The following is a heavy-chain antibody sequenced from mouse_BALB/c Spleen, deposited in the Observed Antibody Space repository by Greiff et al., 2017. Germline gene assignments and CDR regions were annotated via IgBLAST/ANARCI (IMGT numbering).Heavy chain of an antibody. D-gene: IGHD2-4*01. CDR1: GFTFSSYA. V-gene: IGHV5-6-5*01. Sequence: EVKLVESGGGLVKPGGSLKLSCAASGFTFSSYAMSWVRQTPEKRLEWVASISSGGSTYYPDSVKGRFTISRDNARNILYLQMSSLRSEDTAMYYCARGVITTTAWFAYWGQGTLVTVSA. J-gene: IGHJ3*01. CDR3: ARGVITTTAWFAY. CDR2: ISSGGST.